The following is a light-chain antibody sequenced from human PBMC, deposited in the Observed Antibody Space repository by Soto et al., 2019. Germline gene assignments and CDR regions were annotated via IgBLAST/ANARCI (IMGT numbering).Light chain of an antibody. CDR3: QQFGSSPGFT. Sequence: EIVLTQSPGTLSLSPGERATLSCRASQSINNRYLAWYQQKPGQAPRLLIYAASSRATGIPDRFSGSGSGTDFTFTIGRLEPEDFAVYYCQQFGSSPGFTFGPGTKVDIK. CDR2: AAS. J-gene: IGKJ3*01. V-gene: IGKV3-20*01. CDR1: QSINNRY.